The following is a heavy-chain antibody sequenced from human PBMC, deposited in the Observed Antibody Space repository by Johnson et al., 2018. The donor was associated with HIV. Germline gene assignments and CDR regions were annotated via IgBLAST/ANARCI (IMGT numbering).Heavy chain of an antibody. CDR3: AREVRAVGAKDAFDI. V-gene: IGHV3-7*01. Sequence: VQLVESGGGLVQPGGSLRLSCAASGFTFSSYWMSWVRQAPGKGLEWVANIKQDGSEKYYVDSVKGRFTISRDNAKNTLYLQMKRLRTEDTALYYCAREVRAVGAKDAFDIWGQGTMVTVSS. CDR2: IKQDGSEK. CDR1: GFTFSSYW. D-gene: IGHD1-26*01. J-gene: IGHJ3*02.